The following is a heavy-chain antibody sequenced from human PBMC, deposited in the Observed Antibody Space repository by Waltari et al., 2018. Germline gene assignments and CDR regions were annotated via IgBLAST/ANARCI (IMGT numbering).Heavy chain of an antibody. CDR2: IFDTGST. V-gene: IGHV4-31*01. J-gene: IGHJ2*01. CDR1: GGSISSGGYY. D-gene: IGHD5-18*01. Sequence: QVQLQESGPGLVKPSQTLSLTCTVSGGSISSGGYYWSWIRQHPGKGLEWFGYIFDTGSTYSTPPHKSLVTISVNTSKDQCSLKLSSVTAADTAVYYCASILVDTADWYFDLWGRGTLVTVSS. CDR3: ASILVDTADWYFDL.